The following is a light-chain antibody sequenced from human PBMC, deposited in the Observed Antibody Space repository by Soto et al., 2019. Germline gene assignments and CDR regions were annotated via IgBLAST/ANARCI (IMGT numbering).Light chain of an antibody. CDR3: QQYNTFSLT. V-gene: IGKV1-5*01. Sequence: DIQMTQSPSTLSASVGDTVTITFRASQSVSRWLALYQHKPGKAPDLLIYDASSLESGVPSRFSGSGSGTEFTLTISSLQADDFATYYCQQYNTFSLTFGGGTKVDIK. CDR2: DAS. J-gene: IGKJ4*01. CDR1: QSVSRW.